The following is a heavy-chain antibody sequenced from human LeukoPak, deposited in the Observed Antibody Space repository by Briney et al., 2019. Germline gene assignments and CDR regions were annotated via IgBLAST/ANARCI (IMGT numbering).Heavy chain of an antibody. V-gene: IGHV3-15*01. J-gene: IGHJ4*02. D-gene: IGHD3-10*01. CDR3: TTGWFGQLSDFLDY. Sequence: GGSLRLSCAASGFTFSNAWMSWVRQAPGKGLEWVGRVKSKIDGGTADYAAPVKGRFTVSREGSKNTLYLQMNSLKTEDTAVYYCTTGWFGQLSDFLDYWGQGTLVTVSS. CDR1: GFTFSNAW. CDR2: VKSKIDGGTA.